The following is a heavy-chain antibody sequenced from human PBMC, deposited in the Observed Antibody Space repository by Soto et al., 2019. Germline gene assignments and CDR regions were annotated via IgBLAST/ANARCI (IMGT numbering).Heavy chain of an antibody. CDR3: AKEGFSSSWLDY. CDR2: ISGSGGST. CDR1: GFTSTSYA. J-gene: IGHJ4*02. V-gene: IGHV3-23*01. D-gene: IGHD6-13*01. Sequence: RRLSCAASGFTSTSYAMSWVRQAPGKGLECVSTISGSGGSTYYADSVKGRFTISRDNSNNTVYLQMNSLRAEDTAVYYCAKEGFSSSWLDYWGQGTLVTVSS.